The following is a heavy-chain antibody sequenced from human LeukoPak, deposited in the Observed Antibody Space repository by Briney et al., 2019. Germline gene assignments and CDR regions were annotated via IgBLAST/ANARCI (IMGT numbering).Heavy chain of an antibody. J-gene: IGHJ4*02. CDR3: GKTTTGYSSGRYPGWPVDN. CDR1: GFTSSTYA. D-gene: IGHD6-19*01. CDR2: IFGSGGSA. V-gene: IGHV3-23*01. Sequence: GGSLRLSCAASGFTSSTYAMYWVRQAPGKGLEWVSGIFGSGGSAHYADSVKGRFTISRDNSKSTIYLQMNSLRAEDTAVYYCGKTTTGYSSGRYPGWPVDNWGQGTLVTVSS.